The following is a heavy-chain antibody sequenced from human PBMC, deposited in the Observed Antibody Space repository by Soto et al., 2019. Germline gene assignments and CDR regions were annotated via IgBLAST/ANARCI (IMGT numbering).Heavy chain of an antibody. CDR2: IFHSGVT. Sequence: XETLSLTCTIAGYSFSNHYWTWIRQSPGKGLEWIGYIFHSGVTDYNPSVKSRVTISIDKSRNLFSLNLTSVTAADTAVYYCARDRYFYDSRGYYRTLDSWGQGTLVTVS. CDR3: ARDRYFYDSRGYYRTLDS. V-gene: IGHV4-59*11. CDR1: GYSFSNHY. D-gene: IGHD3-22*01. J-gene: IGHJ5*01.